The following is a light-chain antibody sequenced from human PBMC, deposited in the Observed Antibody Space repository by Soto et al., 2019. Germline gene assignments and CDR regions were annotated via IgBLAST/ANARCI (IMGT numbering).Light chain of an antibody. V-gene: IGKV3-11*01. Sequence: ETVLKQPPATLSSYQEERATLSCRASQSVSSNLAWYQQKPGQAPRLLIFDASNRATGIPVRFSGSGSGTDFTLTISSLQPEDFAVYYCHQRSNWPPTFGGGTKVDIK. CDR1: QSVSSN. CDR2: DAS. J-gene: IGKJ4*01. CDR3: HQRSNWPPT.